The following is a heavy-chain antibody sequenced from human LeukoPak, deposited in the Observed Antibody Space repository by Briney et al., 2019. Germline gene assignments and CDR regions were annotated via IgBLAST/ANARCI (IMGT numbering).Heavy chain of an antibody. CDR3: ARDNLATLDS. D-gene: IGHD6-6*01. CDR1: GGFISSGSRY. CDR2: IYYTGSA. Sequence: PSETLSLTCTVSGGFISSGSRYWTWIRQPPGKGLEWMGYIYYTGSANYNPSLESRVTISVDTSKSQFSLKLNSVTAADTAVYYCARDNLATLDSWGQGTLVTVSS. J-gene: IGHJ4*02. V-gene: IGHV4-61*01.